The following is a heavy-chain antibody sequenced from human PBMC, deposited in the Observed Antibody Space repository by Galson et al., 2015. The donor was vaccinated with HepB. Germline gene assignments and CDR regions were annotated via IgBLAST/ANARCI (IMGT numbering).Heavy chain of an antibody. CDR2: IKQNGSEK. CDR3: ASRGYYYDSSGYYAFDY. D-gene: IGHD3-22*01. CDR1: GFTFSSYW. V-gene: IGHV3-7*03. Sequence: SLRLSCAASGFTFSSYWMSWVRQAPGKGLEWVANIKQNGSEKYYVDSVKGRFTISRDNAKNSLYLQMNSLRAEDTAVYYCASRGYYYDSSGYYAFDYWGQGTLVTVSS. J-gene: IGHJ4*02.